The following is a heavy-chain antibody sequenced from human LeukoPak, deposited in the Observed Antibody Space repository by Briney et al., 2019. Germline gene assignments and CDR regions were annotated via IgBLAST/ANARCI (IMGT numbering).Heavy chain of an antibody. CDR2: ISSVSSTI. CDR1: GFTFEDYG. CDR3: ARALAPVSY. Sequence: GGSLRLSCAASGFTFEDYGMSWVRQAPGKGLEWVSYISSVSSTIYYADSVKGRFTISRDNAKNSLYLQMNSLGAEDTAVYYCARALAPVSYWGQGTLVTVSS. V-gene: IGHV3-48*04. J-gene: IGHJ4*02. D-gene: IGHD3-3*02.